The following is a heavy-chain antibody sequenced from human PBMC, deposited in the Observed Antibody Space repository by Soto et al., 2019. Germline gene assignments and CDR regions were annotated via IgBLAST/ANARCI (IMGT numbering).Heavy chain of an antibody. CDR2: IYPGDSDT. J-gene: IGHJ5*02. V-gene: IGHV5-51*01. CDR1: GYSFTSYW. CDR3: ARVQGWGSGWSHNWFDP. Sequence: PGESLKISCKGSGYSFTSYWIGWMRQMPGKGLEWMGIIYPGDSDTRYSPSFQGQVTISADKSISTAYLQWSSLKASDTAMYYCARVQGWGSGWSHNWFDPWGQGTLVTVSS. D-gene: IGHD6-19*01.